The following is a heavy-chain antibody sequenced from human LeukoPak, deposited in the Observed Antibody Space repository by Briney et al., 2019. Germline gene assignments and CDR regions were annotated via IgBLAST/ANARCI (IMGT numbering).Heavy chain of an antibody. CDR1: GFTFSGYT. J-gene: IGHJ4*02. D-gene: IGHD3-22*01. CDR2: VSAGGDKT. Sequence: PGGSLRLSCAASGFTFSGYTMSWVRQAPGKGLEWVSAVSAGGDKTYYADCVKGRFTMSRDNSKGTRYLQMNSLRAEDTALYYCARDFYDSSGYYFGYWGQGTLVTVSS. CDR3: ARDFYDSSGYYFGY. V-gene: IGHV3-23*01.